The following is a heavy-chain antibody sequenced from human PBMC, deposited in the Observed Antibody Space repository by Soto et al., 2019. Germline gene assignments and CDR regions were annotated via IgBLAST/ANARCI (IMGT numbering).Heavy chain of an antibody. D-gene: IGHD1-7*01. CDR3: ARVSITGTLDNDY. J-gene: IGHJ4*02. CDR2: INPSGGST. V-gene: IGHV1-46*03. Sequence: VASVTVSCKASGYTLTSYYMHWVRQAPGQGLEWMGIINPSGGSTSYAQKFQGRVTMTRDTSTSTVYMELSSLRSEDTAVYYCARVSITGTLDNDYWGQGTLVTVSS. CDR1: GYTLTSYY.